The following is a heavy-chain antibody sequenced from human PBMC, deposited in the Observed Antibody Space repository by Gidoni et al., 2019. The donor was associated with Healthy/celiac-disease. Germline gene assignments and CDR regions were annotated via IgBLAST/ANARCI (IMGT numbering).Heavy chain of an antibody. V-gene: IGHV3-48*03. J-gene: IGHJ6*02. CDR3: ARGVGTDYGDYYPWDYYYGMDV. CDR1: GFTFSSYE. D-gene: IGHD4-17*01. Sequence: EVQLVESGGGLVQPGGSLRLSCAASGFTFSSYEMNWVRQAPGKGLEWVSYISSSGSTIYYADSVKGRFTISRDNAKNSLYLQMNSLRAEDTAVYYCARGVGTDYGDYYPWDYYYGMDVWGQGTTVTVSS. CDR2: ISSSGSTI.